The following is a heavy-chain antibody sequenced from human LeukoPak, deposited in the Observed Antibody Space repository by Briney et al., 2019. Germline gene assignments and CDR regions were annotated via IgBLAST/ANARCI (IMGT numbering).Heavy chain of an antibody. Sequence: GGSLRLSCAASGFTFSSYSMNWVRRAPGKGLEWVSSISSSSSYIYYADSVKGRFTISRDNAKNSLYLQMNSLRAEDTAVYYCARVGRYYDSSGSSWGQGTLVTVSS. J-gene: IGHJ5*02. D-gene: IGHD3-22*01. V-gene: IGHV3-21*01. CDR1: GFTFSSYS. CDR2: ISSSSSYI. CDR3: ARVGRYYDSSGSS.